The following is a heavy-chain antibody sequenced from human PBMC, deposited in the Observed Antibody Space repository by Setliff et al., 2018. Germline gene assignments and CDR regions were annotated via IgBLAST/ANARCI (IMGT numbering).Heavy chain of an antibody. CDR2: ITAKSAGATL. Sequence: GGSLRLSCAASGFTFNNAWMTWVRQAPGKGREWVGRITAKSAGATLEYSAPVKGRFTISTDDSTNTLYLQMNSLKTEDTAVYYCAVGGIFGGQGTVVTVSS. J-gene: IGHJ4*01. CDR1: GFTFNNAW. CDR3: AVGGIF. V-gene: IGHV3-15*01. D-gene: IGHD2-15*01.